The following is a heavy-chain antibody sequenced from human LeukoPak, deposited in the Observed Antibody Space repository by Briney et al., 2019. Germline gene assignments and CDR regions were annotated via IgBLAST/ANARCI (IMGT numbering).Heavy chain of an antibody. D-gene: IGHD1-26*01. Sequence: PGGSLRLSCAASGFTFSSYAMHWVRQAPGKGLGWVAAISYDGSNKYYADSVKGRFTISRDNSKNTLNLQMNSLRAEDTAVYYCARVVYTGSLDYWGQGTLVTVSS. CDR3: ARVVYTGSLDY. CDR2: ISYDGSNK. J-gene: IGHJ4*02. CDR1: GFTFSSYA. V-gene: IGHV3-30*01.